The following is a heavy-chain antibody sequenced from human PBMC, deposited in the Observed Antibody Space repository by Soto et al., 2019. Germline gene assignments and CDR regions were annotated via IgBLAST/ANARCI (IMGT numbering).Heavy chain of an antibody. V-gene: IGHV1-69*01. D-gene: IGHD3-22*01. CDR1: RDTVSSSA. CDR3: AREAYYYDSRHDGSGYLGYQYFDS. CDR2: IIPIFGTA. J-gene: IGHJ4*02. Sequence: IGWESSRDTVSSSAVAVARQNTGQGLEWMGGIIPIFGTANYAQKFQGRVTITADESTSTAYMELSSLRSEDTAVYYCAREAYYYDSRHDGSGYLGYQYFDSWGLRTLVTVS.